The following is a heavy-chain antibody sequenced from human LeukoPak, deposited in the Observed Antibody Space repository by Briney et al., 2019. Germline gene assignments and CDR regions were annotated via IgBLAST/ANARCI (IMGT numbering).Heavy chain of an antibody. Sequence: GGSLRLSCAASGFTFSKYWMLWVRQAPGKGLESVSRINTDGTVTTYAGSVKGRFTVSRDNADNTMFLQMNSVRDEDTAVYYCAAKQWLAPPPDSWGQGTPVTVSS. D-gene: IGHD6-19*01. V-gene: IGHV3-74*01. CDR2: INTDGTVT. J-gene: IGHJ4*02. CDR3: AAKQWLAPPPDS. CDR1: GFTFSKYW.